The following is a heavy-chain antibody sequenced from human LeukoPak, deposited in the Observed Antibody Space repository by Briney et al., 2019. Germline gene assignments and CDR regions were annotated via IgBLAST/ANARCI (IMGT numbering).Heavy chain of an antibody. D-gene: IGHD3-10*01. J-gene: IGHJ5*02. Sequence: GASVKVSCKASGYTFTGYYMHWVRQAPGQGLEWMGWINPNSGGTNYAQKFQGRVTMTRDTSISTAYMELSRLRSDDTAVYYCARDLSGSYYKMVAWFDPWGQGTLVTVSS. CDR2: INPNSGGT. CDR1: GYTFTGYY. CDR3: ARDLSGSYYKMVAWFDP. V-gene: IGHV1-2*02.